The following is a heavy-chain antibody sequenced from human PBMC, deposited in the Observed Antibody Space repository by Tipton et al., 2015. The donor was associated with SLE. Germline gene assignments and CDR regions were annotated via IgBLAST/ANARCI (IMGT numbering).Heavy chain of an antibody. D-gene: IGHD6-6*01. CDR2: IYHSGST. CDR1: GGSISSGDYY. J-gene: IGHJ3*02. CDR3: ARDRSIAARFDAFDI. V-gene: IGHV4-30-4*01. Sequence: TLSLTCTVSGGSISSGDYYWSWIRQPPGKGLEWIGSIYHSGSTYYNPSLKSRVTISVDTSKNQFSLKLSSVTAADTAVYYCARDRSIAARFDAFDIWGQGTMVTVSS.